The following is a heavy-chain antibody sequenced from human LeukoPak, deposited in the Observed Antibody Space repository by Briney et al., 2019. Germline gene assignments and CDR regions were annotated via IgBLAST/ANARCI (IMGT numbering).Heavy chain of an antibody. D-gene: IGHD6-19*01. CDR2: ISISGGST. CDR3: AKVPAGNKVEY. J-gene: IGHJ4*02. Sequence: GGSLRLPCAASGVTFTNYAMTWVRQAPGKGLEWVSGISISGGSTDYADSVKGRFTISRDNSKNTLYLQMNSLRAEDTAVYYCAKVPAGNKVEYWGQGTLVTVSS. CDR1: GVTFTNYA. V-gene: IGHV3-23*01.